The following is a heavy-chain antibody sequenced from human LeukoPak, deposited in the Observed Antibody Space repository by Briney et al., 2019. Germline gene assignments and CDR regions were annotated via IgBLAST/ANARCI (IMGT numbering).Heavy chain of an antibody. Sequence: EASVKVSCKASGGTFSSYAISWVRQAPGQGLEWMGGIIPIFGTANYAQKFQGGVTITTDESTSTAYMELSSLRSEDTAVYYCARGQWGAIWFGERPYYFDYWGQGTLVTVSS. CDR3: ARGQWGAIWFGERPYYFDY. D-gene: IGHD3-10*01. J-gene: IGHJ4*02. V-gene: IGHV1-69*05. CDR2: IIPIFGTA. CDR1: GGTFSSYA.